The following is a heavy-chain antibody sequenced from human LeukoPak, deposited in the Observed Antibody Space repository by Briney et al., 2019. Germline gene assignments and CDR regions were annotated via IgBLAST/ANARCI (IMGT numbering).Heavy chain of an antibody. Sequence: SETLSLTCTVSGGSISSGGYYWSWLRQHPGKGLEWIGYIYYSGSTYYNPSLKSRVTISVDTSKNQFSLKLSSVTAADTAVYYCARSLGLAGGEGGYWGQGTLVTVSS. CDR3: ARSLGLAGGEGGY. CDR1: GGSISSGGYY. J-gene: IGHJ4*02. V-gene: IGHV4-31*03. CDR2: IYYSGST. D-gene: IGHD5-18*01.